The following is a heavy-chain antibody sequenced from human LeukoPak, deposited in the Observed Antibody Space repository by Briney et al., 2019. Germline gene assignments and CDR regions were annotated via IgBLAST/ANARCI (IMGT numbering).Heavy chain of an antibody. CDR2: INPSGGRT. V-gene: IGHV1-46*01. Sequence: GASVKVSCKASGSTFTSYYMHWVGQAPGQGLERMGIINPSGGRTSYAQKFQGRVTMTRDMSTSTVYMELSSLRSEDTAVYYCARRVPRKTFDYWGQGTLVTVSS. CDR1: GSTFTSYY. J-gene: IGHJ4*02. CDR3: ARRVPRKTFDY.